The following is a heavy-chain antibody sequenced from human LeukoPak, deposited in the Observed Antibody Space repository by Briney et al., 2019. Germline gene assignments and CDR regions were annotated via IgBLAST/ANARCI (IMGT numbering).Heavy chain of an antibody. CDR1: GFTFCSSW. J-gene: IGHJ6*04. Sequence: PGGSLRLSCAASGFTFCSSWMHWVRQAPGKGLVWVSRITRDGSSTTYADSVKGRFTTSRDNAKNTLYLQMDSLGDDDTAVYYCATYPGYESWSPFWGGMDVWGNGTTVIVSS. CDR2: ITRDGSST. D-gene: IGHD3-16*01. CDR3: ATYPGYESWSPFWGGMDV. V-gene: IGHV3-74*01.